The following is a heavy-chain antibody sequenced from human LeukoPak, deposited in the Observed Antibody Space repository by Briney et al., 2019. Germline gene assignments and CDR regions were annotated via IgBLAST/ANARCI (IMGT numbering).Heavy chain of an antibody. CDR2: ISAYNGNT. V-gene: IGHV1-18*04. Sequence: ASVKVSCKASGYTFTGYYMHWVRQAPGQGLEWMGWISAYNGNTNYAQKLQGRVTMTTDTSTSTAYMELRSLRSDDTAVYYCARVGLRGAVAAKDYYYYGMDVWGQGTTVTVSS. CDR3: ARVGLRGAVAAKDYYYYGMDV. CDR1: GYTFTGYY. J-gene: IGHJ6*02. D-gene: IGHD6-19*01.